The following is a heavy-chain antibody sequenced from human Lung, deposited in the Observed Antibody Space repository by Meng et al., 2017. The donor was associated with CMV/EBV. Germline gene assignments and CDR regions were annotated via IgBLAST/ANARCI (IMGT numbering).Heavy chain of an antibody. D-gene: IGHD6-6*01. CDR3: GRDRASIAAPGDYYYGMDV. V-gene: IGHV1-69*05. J-gene: IGHJ6*02. CDR1: GGTFSSYA. CDR2: IIPIFGTA. Sequence: SVXVSXXASGGTFSSYAISWVRQAPGQGLEWMGGIIPIFGTANYAQKFQGRVTITTDESTSTAYMELSSLRSEDTAVYYCGRDRASIAAPGDYYYGMDVWGQGTXVTVSS.